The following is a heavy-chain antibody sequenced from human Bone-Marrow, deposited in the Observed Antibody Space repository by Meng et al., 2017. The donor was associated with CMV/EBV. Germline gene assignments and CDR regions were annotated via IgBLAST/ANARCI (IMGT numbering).Heavy chain of an antibody. CDR1: GYSFTTYM. J-gene: IGHJ4*02. V-gene: IGHV5-51*01. CDR3: ARHNTGADY. Sequence: LMISCKGYGYSFTTYMVAWVRQMPGRGLEWMGISYPGHSDIRYSPSFHGQVTMSADQSISTAYLQWSSLKASDTAMYYCARHNTGADYWGQGTLVTVSS. CDR2: SYPGHSDI.